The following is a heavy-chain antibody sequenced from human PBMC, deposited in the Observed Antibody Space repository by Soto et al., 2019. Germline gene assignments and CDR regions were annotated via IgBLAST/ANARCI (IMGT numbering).Heavy chain of an antibody. CDR3: ARVSPTYYYYGMDV. CDR2: ISSSSTTL. Sequence: GGSLRLSCAASGLTFSIYSMNWVRQAPGKGLEWVSYISSSSTTLYYADSVKGRFTISRDNAKNSLYLQMHSSVTAADTAVYYCARVSPTYYYYGMDVWGQGTTVTVSS. J-gene: IGHJ6*02. V-gene: IGHV3-48*01. CDR1: GLTFSIYS.